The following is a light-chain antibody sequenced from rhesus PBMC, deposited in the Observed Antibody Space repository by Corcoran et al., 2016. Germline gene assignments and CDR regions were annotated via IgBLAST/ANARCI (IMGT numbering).Light chain of an antibody. J-gene: IGKJ4*01. CDR3: QHYYDKPLT. CDR2: GAS. V-gene: IGKV1S8*01. CDR1: ENIYSD. Sequence: DIQMTQSPSALSVSVGDRVTISCRASENIYSDLAWYQQKPVKAPRLLIYGASSLQSGVPSRFRCSGSGTDFTLTISSLQPEDFASYYCQHYYDKPLTFGGGTKVEIK.